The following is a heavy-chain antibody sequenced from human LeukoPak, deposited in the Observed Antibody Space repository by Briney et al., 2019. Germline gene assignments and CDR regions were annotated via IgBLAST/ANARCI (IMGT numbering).Heavy chain of an antibody. CDR1: GFTFSSYA. CDR3: AKEILHSSGWYLGACDAFDI. J-gene: IGHJ3*02. CDR2: ISGSGGST. D-gene: IGHD6-19*01. Sequence: PGGSLRLSCAASGFTFSSYAMSWVRQAPGKGLEWVSAISGSGGSTYYADSVKGRFTISRDNSKNTLYLQMNSLRAEDTAVYYCAKEILHSSGWYLGACDAFDIWGQGTMVTVSS. V-gene: IGHV3-23*01.